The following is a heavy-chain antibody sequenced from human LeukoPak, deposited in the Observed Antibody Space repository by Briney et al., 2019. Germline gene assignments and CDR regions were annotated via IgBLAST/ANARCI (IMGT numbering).Heavy chain of an antibody. J-gene: IGHJ4*02. CDR1: GFTFDDYA. V-gene: IGHV3-9*01. D-gene: IGHD2-2*01. CDR3: AKDIQYQLLHGGFDY. Sequence: PGRSLRLSCAASGFTFDDYAMHWVRQAPGKGLEWDSGISWNSGSIGYADSVKGRFTISRDNAKNSLYLQMNSLRAEDTALYYCAKDIQYQLLHGGFDYWGQGTLVTVSS. CDR2: ISWNSGSI.